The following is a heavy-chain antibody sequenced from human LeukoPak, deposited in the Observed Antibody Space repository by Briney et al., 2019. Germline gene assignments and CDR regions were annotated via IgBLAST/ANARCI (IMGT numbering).Heavy chain of an antibody. J-gene: IGHJ4*02. Sequence: SQTLSLTCTVSGGSISSGSYYWSWIRQPAGKGLEWIGRIYTSGSTNYNPSLKSRVTISVDTSKNQFSLKLSSVTAADTAVYYCARDHWPSSFFDYWGQGTLVTASS. CDR3: ARDHWPSSFFDY. V-gene: IGHV4-61*02. CDR2: IYTSGST. D-gene: IGHD6-13*01. CDR1: GGSISSGSYY.